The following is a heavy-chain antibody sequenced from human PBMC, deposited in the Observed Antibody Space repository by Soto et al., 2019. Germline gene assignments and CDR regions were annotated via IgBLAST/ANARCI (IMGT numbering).Heavy chain of an antibody. CDR2: IKEDGSEK. CDR3: VRVGRLGGY. Sequence: EVQLVESGGGLVQPGGSLRLSCAASGFTFSSYWMSWVRQAPGKGLEWVANIKEDGSEKYYVDSGKGRFTISRDNAKNSLFLQLNSLKAEDTAVYYCVRVGRLGGYWGQGTLVTVSS. D-gene: IGHD3-16*01. CDR1: GFTFSSYW. V-gene: IGHV3-7*03. J-gene: IGHJ4*02.